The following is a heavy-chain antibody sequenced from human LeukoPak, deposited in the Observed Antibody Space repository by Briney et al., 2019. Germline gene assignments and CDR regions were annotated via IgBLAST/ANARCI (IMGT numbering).Heavy chain of an antibody. CDR2: ISGSSSYI. D-gene: IGHD4-17*01. J-gene: IGHJ4*02. V-gene: IGHV3-21*01. CDR1: GFTFSSYT. Sequence: GGSQRLSCAASGFTFSSYTMNWVRQAPGKGLEWVSSISGSSSYIYYADSLKGRFTIFRDNARNSLYLQMNTLRAEDTGVYYCVRTWTVTPPSFNHWGQGTLVTVSS. CDR3: VRTWTVTPPSFNH.